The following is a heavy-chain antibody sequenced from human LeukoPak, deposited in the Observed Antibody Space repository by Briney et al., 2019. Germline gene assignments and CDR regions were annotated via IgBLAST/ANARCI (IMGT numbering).Heavy chain of an antibody. CDR1: GYTFTSYY. CDR2: ISAYNGNT. J-gene: IGHJ3*02. V-gene: IGHV1-18*04. Sequence: ASVKVSCKASGYTFTSYYMHWVRQAPGQGLEWMGWISAYNGNTNYAQKLQGRVTMTTDTSTSTAYMELRSLRSDDTAVYYCARVDPDDAFDIWGQGTMVTVSS. CDR3: ARVDPDDAFDI.